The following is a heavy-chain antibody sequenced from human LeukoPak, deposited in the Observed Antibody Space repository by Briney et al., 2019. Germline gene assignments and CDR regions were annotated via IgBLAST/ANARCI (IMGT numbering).Heavy chain of an antibody. V-gene: IGHV3-30*18. CDR1: GFTFSSYG. CDR2: ISYDGSYK. Sequence: RGSLRLSCTGSGFTFSSYGMHWVRQAAGKGLDWVAVISYDGSYKNYADYVKGRFTISRDNSKNTLYLQMNSLRAEDTAVYYCAKDRSRLVGYQLLGFSPFDYWGQGTLVTVSS. CDR3: AKDRSRLVGYQLLGFSPFDY. J-gene: IGHJ4*02. D-gene: IGHD2-2*01.